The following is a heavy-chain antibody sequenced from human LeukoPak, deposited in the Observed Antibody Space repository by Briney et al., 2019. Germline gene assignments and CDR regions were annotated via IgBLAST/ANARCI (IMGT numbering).Heavy chain of an antibody. CDR2: IYYTGTT. CDR1: GRSISNY. Sequence: SETLSLTCTVAGRSISNYWSWLRQPPGKGREWIGYIYYTGTTNYNPSLKSRVTISVDTSKNQFSLKLSSVTAADTAVYYCARAGGSSWYAPADYWGQGTLVTVSS. CDR3: ARAGGSSWYAPADY. V-gene: IGHV4-59*12. J-gene: IGHJ4*02. D-gene: IGHD6-13*01.